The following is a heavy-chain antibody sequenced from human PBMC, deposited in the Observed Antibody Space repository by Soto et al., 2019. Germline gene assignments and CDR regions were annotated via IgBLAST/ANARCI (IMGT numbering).Heavy chain of an antibody. V-gene: IGHV3-74*03. CDR3: ARDHCTSSVCYPSYLDY. Sequence: EVQLVESGGGLVQPGGSLRLSCAVSGFTFSNYWMHWVRQAPGKGLVWVSRINSDGSTTTYADSVKGRFTMSRDNAKNMMYLQMNSLRAEVTAVYYCARDHCTSSVCYPSYLDYWGQGTLVTVSS. CDR1: GFTFSNYW. J-gene: IGHJ4*02. D-gene: IGHD2-2*01. CDR2: INSDGSTT.